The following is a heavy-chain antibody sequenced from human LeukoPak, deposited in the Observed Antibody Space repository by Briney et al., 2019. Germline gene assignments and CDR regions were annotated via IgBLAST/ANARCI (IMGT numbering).Heavy chain of an antibody. D-gene: IGHD3-22*01. CDR3: AGTYYYGSSGYVMYYFDY. CDR1: GFTFSSYS. Sequence: GGSLRLYCAASGFTFSSYSMNWVRQAPGKGLEWVSSISSSSSYIYYADSVKGRFTISRDNAKNSLYLQMNSLRAEDTAVYYCAGTYYYGSSGYVMYYFDYWGQGTLVTVSS. V-gene: IGHV3-21*01. CDR2: ISSSSSYI. J-gene: IGHJ4*02.